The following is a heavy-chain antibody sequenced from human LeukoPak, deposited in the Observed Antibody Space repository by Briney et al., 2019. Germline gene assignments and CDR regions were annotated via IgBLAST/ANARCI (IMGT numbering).Heavy chain of an antibody. J-gene: IGHJ4*02. CDR1: GFTFSSYG. V-gene: IGHV3-30*02. CDR2: IRYDGTNT. D-gene: IGHD6-19*01. CDR3: ARILDSAWGELGY. Sequence: PGGSLRLSCAASGFTFSSYGMHWVRQAPGKGLEWVAFIRYDGTNTFYTESVKGRFTISRDNSKNTVYLQLNSLRGEDTAVYYCARILDSAWGELGYWGQGTLVTVSS.